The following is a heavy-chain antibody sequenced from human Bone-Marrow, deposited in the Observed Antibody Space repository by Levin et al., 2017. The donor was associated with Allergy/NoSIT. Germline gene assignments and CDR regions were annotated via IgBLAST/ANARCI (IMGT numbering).Heavy chain of an antibody. CDR2: IRSSDGST. CDR3: VKEGWRDFFAGYYEDS. Sequence: QAGGSLRLSCVGSGFTFNNYAMAWVRLAPGKGLEWVSGIRSSDGSTYFADSVKGRFSISRDDSRSTVYLHMNDVRVRDTAVYYCVKEGWRDFFAGYYEDSWGHGTRVIVSS. CDR1: GFTFNNYA. V-gene: IGHV3-23*01. J-gene: IGHJ5*01. D-gene: IGHD3-9*01.